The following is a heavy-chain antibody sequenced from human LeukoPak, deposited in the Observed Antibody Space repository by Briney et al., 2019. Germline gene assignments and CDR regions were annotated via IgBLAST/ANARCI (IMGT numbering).Heavy chain of an antibody. D-gene: IGHD3-9*01. CDR2: INWNGSIT. Sequence: GGSLRLSCAASGFIFDDYGMSWVRQAPGKGLEWVSGINWNGSITGYADSVKGRFTISRDNAKNFLYLQMNSLRAEDTAVYYCARTYYDILTGYNPYFDYWGQGILVTVSS. CDR1: GFIFDDYG. CDR3: ARTYYDILTGYNPYFDY. V-gene: IGHV3-20*04. J-gene: IGHJ4*02.